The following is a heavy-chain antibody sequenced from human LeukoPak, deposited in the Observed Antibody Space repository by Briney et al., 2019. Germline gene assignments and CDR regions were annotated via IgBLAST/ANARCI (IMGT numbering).Heavy chain of an antibody. CDR1: GFTFSSYA. J-gene: IGHJ4*02. CDR3: ARRDYYDSTGYYSL. D-gene: IGHD3-22*01. V-gene: IGHV4-38-2*01. Sequence: GSLRLSCAASGFTFSSYAMSWVRQAPGKGLEWIGSIYYSGSTFYRASLKSRVSISVDKSKNQFSLKVNSATAADTAVYYCARRDYYDSTGYYSLWGQGTLVTVSS. CDR2: IYYSGST.